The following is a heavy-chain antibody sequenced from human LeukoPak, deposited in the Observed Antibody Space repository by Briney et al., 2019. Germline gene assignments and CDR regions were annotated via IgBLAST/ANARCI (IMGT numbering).Heavy chain of an antibody. CDR3: ARGRGYYYDSSGYYPLPLDAFDI. CDR1: GYTFTSYA. D-gene: IGHD3-22*01. J-gene: IGHJ3*02. Sequence: GASVKVSCKASGYTFTSYAMHWVRQAPGQRLEWMGWINAGNGNTKYSQKFQGRVTITRNTSISTAYMELSSLRSEDTAVYYCARGRGYYYDSSGYYPLPLDAFDIWGQGTMVTVSS. V-gene: IGHV1-3*01. CDR2: INAGNGNT.